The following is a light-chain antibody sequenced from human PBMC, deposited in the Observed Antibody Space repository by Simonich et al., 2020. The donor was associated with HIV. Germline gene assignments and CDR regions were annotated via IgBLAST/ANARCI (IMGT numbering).Light chain of an antibody. V-gene: IGLV1-40*01. Sequence: QSVLTQPPSVSGAPGQRVTISCTGSSSNIGAGYDVHWYQQLPGTAPKLLIYGNINRPSGVPDRLSGSKSGTSASLAITGLQAEDEADYYCQSYDSSLSALFGGGTKLTVL. CDR2: GNI. CDR3: QSYDSSLSAL. J-gene: IGLJ2*01. CDR1: SSNIGAGYD.